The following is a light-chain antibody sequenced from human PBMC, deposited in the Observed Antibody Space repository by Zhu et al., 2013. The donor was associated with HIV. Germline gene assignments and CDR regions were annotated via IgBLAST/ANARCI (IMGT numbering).Light chain of an antibody. CDR2: AAS. J-gene: IGKJ4*01. CDR1: QSIGDW. Sequence: DIQMTQSPSTLSASVGDRVTISCRASQSIGDWVAWYQQRPGKAPNVLIYAASSLISGVPSRFSGSGSGTDFTLTISSLQPEDFATYYCQQANSFPLTFGGGTKVEIK. CDR3: QQANSFPLT. V-gene: IGKV1-12*01.